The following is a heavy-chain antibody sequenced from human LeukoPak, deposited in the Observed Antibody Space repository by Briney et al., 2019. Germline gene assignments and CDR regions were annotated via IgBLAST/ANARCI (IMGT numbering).Heavy chain of an antibody. CDR2: IHSSGNT. J-gene: IGHJ4*02. CDR3: ARNPVTGENPKFDY. CDR1: DGAISHYF. D-gene: IGHD6-19*01. Sequence: PSETLSLTCIVSDGAISHYFWSWIRQPAGNGLEWIGRIHSSGNTNYNPSLRSRVTMSLDTSKNQFSLRLTSVTAADTAVYYCARNPVTGENPKFDYWGQGTLVTVSS. V-gene: IGHV4-4*07.